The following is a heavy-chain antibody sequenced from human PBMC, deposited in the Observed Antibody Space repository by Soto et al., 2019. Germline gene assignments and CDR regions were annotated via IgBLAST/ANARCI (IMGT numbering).Heavy chain of an antibody. V-gene: IGHV3-23*01. CDR3: AKMDRITIFGVVSIDY. Sequence: EVQLLESGGGSVQPGGSLRLSCVVSGFTFSNYAMNWVRQAPGKGLEWVSVISGSGGISYYADSVKGRFTISRDNSKNTLYLKLNSLTAEDTAVYYCAKMDRITIFGVVSIDYWGQGTLVTVSS. CDR1: GFTFSNYA. CDR2: ISGSGGIS. D-gene: IGHD3-3*01. J-gene: IGHJ4*02.